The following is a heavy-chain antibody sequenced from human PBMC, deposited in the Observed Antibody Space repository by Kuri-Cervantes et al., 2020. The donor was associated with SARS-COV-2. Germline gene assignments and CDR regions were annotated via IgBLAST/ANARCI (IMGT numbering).Heavy chain of an antibody. D-gene: IGHD2-2*01. CDR2: INPNSGGT. J-gene: IGHJ6*02. CDR1: GYTFTGYY. V-gene: IGHV1-2*04. CDR3: ARAKYCSSTSCPARRGMDV. Sequence: ASVKVSCKASGYTFTGYYMHWVRQAPGQGLEWMGWINPNSGGTNYAQKFQGWVTMTRDTSISTVYMELSRLRSDDTAVYYCARAKYCSSTSCPARRGMDVRGQGTTVTVSS.